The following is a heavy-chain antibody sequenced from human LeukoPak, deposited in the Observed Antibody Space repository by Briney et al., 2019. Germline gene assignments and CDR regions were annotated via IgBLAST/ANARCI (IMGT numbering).Heavy chain of an antibody. CDR1: GYTFTSYY. CDR2: ISRSAAST. CDR3: ARDPMGAKIGSWYFDL. V-gene: IGHV1-46*01. D-gene: IGHD2/OR15-2a*01. Sequence: ASVKVSCKASGYTFTSYYMHWVRQAPGQGLEWMGIISRSAASTSYAQKFQGRVTMTRDTSTTRVYMELSSLRSEDTAVYYCARDPMGAKIGSWYFDLWGRGTLVTVSS. J-gene: IGHJ2*01.